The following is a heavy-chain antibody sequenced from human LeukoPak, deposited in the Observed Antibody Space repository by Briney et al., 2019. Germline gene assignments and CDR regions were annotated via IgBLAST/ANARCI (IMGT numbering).Heavy chain of an antibody. D-gene: IGHD4-11*01. CDR1: GGSFSGYY. Sequence: SSETLSLTCAVYGGSFSGYYWNWVRQPPGKGLEWIGSLYSGGRIYYNPSLMSRVTTSVDTSKNLFSLKLTSVTAADTAVYYCARAPWAYGNYVHAFDIWGQGTMVTVSS. CDR3: ARAPWAYGNYVHAFDI. CDR2: LYSGGRI. J-gene: IGHJ3*02. V-gene: IGHV4-34*01.